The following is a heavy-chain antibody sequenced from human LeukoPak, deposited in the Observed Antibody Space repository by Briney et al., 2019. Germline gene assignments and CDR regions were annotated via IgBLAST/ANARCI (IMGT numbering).Heavy chain of an antibody. CDR3: ARDLYSGHEGNAFDI. CDR1: GFTFSSYA. Sequence: PGGSLRLSCAASGFTFSSYAMHWVRQAPGKGLEWVAVILYDGSDKYYTDSVKGRFTISRDNSKNTLYLQMNSLRAEDTAVYYCARDLYSGHEGNAFDIWGQGTMVTVSS. CDR2: ILYDGSDK. J-gene: IGHJ3*02. D-gene: IGHD5-12*01. V-gene: IGHV3-30-3*01.